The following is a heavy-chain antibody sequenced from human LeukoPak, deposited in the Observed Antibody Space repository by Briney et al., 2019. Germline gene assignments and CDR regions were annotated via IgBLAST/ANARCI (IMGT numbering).Heavy chain of an antibody. D-gene: IGHD6-19*01. Sequence: ESSETLSLTCAVYGGSFSGYYWSWIRQPPGKGLEWIGEINHSGSTNYNPSLKSRVTISVDTSKNQFSLKLSSVTAADTAVYYCARGGGRDFWQWLPNYYYYYMDVWGKGTTVTVSS. CDR2: INHSGST. CDR1: GGSFSGYY. V-gene: IGHV4-34*01. CDR3: ARGGGRDFWQWLPNYYYYYMDV. J-gene: IGHJ6*03.